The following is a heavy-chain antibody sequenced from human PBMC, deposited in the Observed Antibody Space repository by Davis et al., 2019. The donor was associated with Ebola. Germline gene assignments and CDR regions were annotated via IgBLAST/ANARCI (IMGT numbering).Heavy chain of an antibody. Sequence: PGGSLRLSCAASGFSFSTSWMHWVRQAPGKGLVWVSRINSDGSSTSYADSVKGRFTISRDNSMNTVYLQMSSLRAEDTAVYYCARAEDDYGEYPDALDIWGQGTVVTVSS. CDR2: INSDGSST. J-gene: IGHJ3*02. D-gene: IGHD4-17*01. CDR1: GFSFSTSW. CDR3: ARAEDDYGEYPDALDI. V-gene: IGHV3-74*01.